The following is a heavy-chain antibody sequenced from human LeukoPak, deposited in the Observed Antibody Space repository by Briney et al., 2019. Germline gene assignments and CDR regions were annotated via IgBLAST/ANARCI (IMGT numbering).Heavy chain of an antibody. Sequence: PGGSLRLSCAASGFTFDDYAMHWVRQAPGKGLEWVSGISWNSGSIGYADSVKGRFTISRDNAKNSLYLQMNSLRAEDMALYYCARSPQYYYDSSGHTMYYFDYWGQGTLVTVSS. D-gene: IGHD3-22*01. CDR2: ISWNSGSI. CDR1: GFTFDDYA. V-gene: IGHV3-9*03. J-gene: IGHJ4*02. CDR3: ARSPQYYYDSSGHTMYYFDY.